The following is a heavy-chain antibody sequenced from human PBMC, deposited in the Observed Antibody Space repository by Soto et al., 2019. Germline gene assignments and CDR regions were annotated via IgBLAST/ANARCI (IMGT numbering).Heavy chain of an antibody. CDR3: ARDGDGYNYYYYYGMGV. V-gene: IGHV3-7*03. Sequence: GGSLRLSCAASGFTFSSYWMSWVRQAPGKGLEWVANIKQDGSEKYYVDSVKGRFTISRDNAKNSLYLQMNSLRAEDTAVYYCARDGDGYNYYYYYGMGVWGQGTTVTVSS. J-gene: IGHJ6*02. CDR2: IKQDGSEK. D-gene: IGHD5-12*01. CDR1: GFTFSSYW.